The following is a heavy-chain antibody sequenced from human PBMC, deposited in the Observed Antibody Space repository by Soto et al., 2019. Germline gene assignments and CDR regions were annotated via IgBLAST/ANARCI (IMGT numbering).Heavy chain of an antibody. V-gene: IGHV4-39*01. CDR2: IHYSGST. J-gene: IGHJ4*02. Sequence: SETLSLTCTVSGGSISSSSYYWGWIRQPPGKGLELIGSIHYSGSTYYNPSLKSRVTISVDTSKNQFSLKLSSVTAAGTAVYYCARLRAGSYGRTDYWGQGTLVTV. D-gene: IGHD5-18*01. CDR3: ARLRAGSYGRTDY. CDR1: GGSISSSSYY.